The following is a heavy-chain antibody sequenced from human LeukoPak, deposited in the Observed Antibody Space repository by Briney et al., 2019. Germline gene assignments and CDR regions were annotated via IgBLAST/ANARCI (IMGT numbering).Heavy chain of an antibody. J-gene: IGHJ5*02. V-gene: IGHV4-59*01. Sequence: PSETLSLTCTVSGGSISSYYWSWIRQPPGKGLEWTGYIYYSGSTNYNPSLKSRVTISVDTSKNQFSLKLSSVTAADTAVYYCAGVRRYCTNGVCPTGFDPWGQGTLVTVSS. CDR3: AGVRRYCTNGVCPTGFDP. D-gene: IGHD2-8*01. CDR2: IYYSGST. CDR1: GGSISSYY.